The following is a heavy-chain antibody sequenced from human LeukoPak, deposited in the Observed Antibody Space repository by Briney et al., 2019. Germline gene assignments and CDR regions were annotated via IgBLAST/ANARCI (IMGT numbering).Heavy chain of an antibody. D-gene: IGHD6-6*01. V-gene: IGHV2-70*11. CDR3: ARMISSSSSLDF. CDR2: IDWDDVK. CDR1: GFSLRTRGMC. Sequence: SGPTLFNATPTLTLTCTFTGFSLRTRGMCVSWIRQPPGKALEWLARIDWDDVKYYNTSLKTRLTISKDTSKNQVVLTMTNMDPVDTATYYCARMISSSSSLDFWGQGTLVTVSS. J-gene: IGHJ4*02.